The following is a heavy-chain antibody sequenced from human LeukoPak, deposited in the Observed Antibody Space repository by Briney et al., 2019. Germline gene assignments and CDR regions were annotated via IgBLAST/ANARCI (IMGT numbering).Heavy chain of an antibody. D-gene: IGHD6-19*01. CDR2: ISVGGSDE. V-gene: IGHV3-48*03. Sequence: PGGSLRLSCVASGFSFKTYEMNWVRQAPGRGREWISYISVGGSDEDYADSVKGRFSISRDNAKHSLFLQMNSLRVEDTAVYYCARDVGFNNGWPAWGQGTLVTVSS. CDR3: ARDVGFNNGWPA. J-gene: IGHJ5*02. CDR1: GFSFKTYE.